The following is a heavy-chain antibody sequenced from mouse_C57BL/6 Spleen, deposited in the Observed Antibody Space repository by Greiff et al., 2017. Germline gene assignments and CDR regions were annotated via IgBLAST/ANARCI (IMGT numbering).Heavy chain of an antibody. Sequence: EVKVEESGGGLVQPGGSMKLSCAASGFTFSDAWMDWVRQSPEKGLEWVAEIRNKANNHATYYAESVKGRFTISRDDSKSSVYLQMNSLRAEDTGIYYCTREDSSGYGAMDYWGQGTSVTVSS. CDR2: IRNKANNHAT. J-gene: IGHJ4*01. CDR1: GFTFSDAW. V-gene: IGHV6-6*01. D-gene: IGHD3-2*02. CDR3: TREDSSGYGAMDY.